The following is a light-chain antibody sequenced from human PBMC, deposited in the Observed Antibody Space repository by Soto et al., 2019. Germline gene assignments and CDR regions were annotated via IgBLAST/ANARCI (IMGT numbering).Light chain of an antibody. V-gene: IGLV2-14*01. CDR1: SSDVGGYNY. CDR2: GVT. Sequence: QSALTQPASVSGSPGQSITISCTGTSSDVGGYNYVSWYQQHPGKAPKLVIYGVTYRPSGVSARFSGSKFQNTASLTISGLQAEDEADYYCSSFISGSVVLFGGGTKLTVL. CDR3: SSFISGSVVL. J-gene: IGLJ3*02.